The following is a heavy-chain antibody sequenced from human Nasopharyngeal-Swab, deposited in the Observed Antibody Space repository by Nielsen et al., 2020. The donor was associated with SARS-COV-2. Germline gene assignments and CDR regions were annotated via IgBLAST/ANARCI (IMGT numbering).Heavy chain of an antibody. D-gene: IGHD6-19*01. CDR3: ATLGGEAVAGSINPQRAGDTFDY. Sequence: ASVKVSCKASGYTFTSYYMHWVRQAPGQGLEWMGLINPSGGSTSYAQKFQGRVTMTRDTSTSTVYMELSSLRSEDTAVYYCATLGGEAVAGSINPQRAGDTFDYWGQGTLVTVSS. CDR1: GYTFTSYY. J-gene: IGHJ4*02. CDR2: INPSGGST. V-gene: IGHV1-46*01.